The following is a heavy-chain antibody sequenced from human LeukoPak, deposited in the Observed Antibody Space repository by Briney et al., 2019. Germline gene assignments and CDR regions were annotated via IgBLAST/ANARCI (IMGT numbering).Heavy chain of an antibody. V-gene: IGHV3-21*01. D-gene: IGHD3-16*01. CDR2: ISSSSSYI. J-gene: IGHJ3*02. CDR1: GFTFSSYS. Sequence: PGGSLRLSCAASGFTFSSYSMNWVRQAPGKGLEWVSSISSSSSYIYYADSVKGRFTISRDNAKNSLYLQMNSLRAEDTAVYYCARDYTDQAALDAFDIWGQGTMVTVSS. CDR3: ARDYTDQAALDAFDI.